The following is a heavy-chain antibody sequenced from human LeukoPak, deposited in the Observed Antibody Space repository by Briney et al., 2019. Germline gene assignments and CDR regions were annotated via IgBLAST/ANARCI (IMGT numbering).Heavy chain of an antibody. CDR3: ARHKYSGYLGFFDY. Sequence: SETLSLTCTVSGDSISNNSSYWGRIRQPPGKGLEWIGSIYYSGRTYYNPSLKSRGTISVDTSKNQFSLKLSSVTAADTAVYYCARHKYSGYLGFFDYWGQGTLVTVSS. V-gene: IGHV4-39*01. CDR2: IYYSGRT. D-gene: IGHD5-12*01. J-gene: IGHJ4*02. CDR1: GDSISNNSSY.